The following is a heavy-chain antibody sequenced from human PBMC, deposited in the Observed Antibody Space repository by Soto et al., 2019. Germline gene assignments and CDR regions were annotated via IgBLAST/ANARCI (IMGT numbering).Heavy chain of an antibody. CDR2: IYYSGST. J-gene: IGHJ4*02. CDR3: AGQSKNWTFDY. D-gene: IGHD1-1*01. Sequence: QVQLQESGPGLVKPSQTLSLTCTVSGGSISSGGYYWSWIRQHPGKGLEWIGYIYYSGSTYYNPSLKSRVTISVDTSKTPCSLKLSSVTAADTAVSYCAGQSKNWTFDYWGQGTLVTVSS. V-gene: IGHV4-31*03. CDR1: GGSISSGGYY.